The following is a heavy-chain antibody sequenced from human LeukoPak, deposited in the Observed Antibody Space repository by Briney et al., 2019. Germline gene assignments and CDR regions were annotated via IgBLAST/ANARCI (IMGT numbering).Heavy chain of an antibody. J-gene: IGHJ4*02. Sequence: ASVKVSCKASGYTFTDYYIHWVRQAPGQGLEWMGRINPNSGGTNSAQKFQGRVTMTRDTSISTAYMELSSLRSEDTAVYYCARGFPRAYSSSWYYFDYWGQGTLVTVSS. V-gene: IGHV1-2*06. CDR3: ARGFPRAYSSSWYYFDY. CDR1: GYTFTDYY. CDR2: INPNSGGT. D-gene: IGHD6-13*01.